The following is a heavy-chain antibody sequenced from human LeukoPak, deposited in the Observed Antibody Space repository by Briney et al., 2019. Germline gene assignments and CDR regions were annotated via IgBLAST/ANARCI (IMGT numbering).Heavy chain of an antibody. Sequence: SGGSLRLSCAASGFTFSSYAMSWVRQAPGKGLEWVSAISGSGGSTYYADSVKGRFTISRDNSKNTLYLQINSLRAEDTAVYYCAKERCSGGSCASFDIWGQGTMVTVSS. J-gene: IGHJ3*02. CDR2: ISGSGGST. V-gene: IGHV3-23*01. D-gene: IGHD2-15*01. CDR3: AKERCSGGSCASFDI. CDR1: GFTFSSYA.